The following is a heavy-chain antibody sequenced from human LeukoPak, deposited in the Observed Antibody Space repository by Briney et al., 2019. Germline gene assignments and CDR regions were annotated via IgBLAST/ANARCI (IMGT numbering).Heavy chain of an antibody. J-gene: IGHJ4*02. CDR1: GYTFLGYY. Sequence: ASVKVSCKASGYTFLGYYIHWVRQAPGQGLEWMGWINPNSGGTNYAQRFQGRVTMTRDTSINTAYMVLSSLTSDDAAVYYCAREVINTESYFLFCDYWGQGTLVTVSS. D-gene: IGHD1-26*01. CDR3: AREVINTESYFLFCDY. V-gene: IGHV1-2*02. CDR2: INPNSGGT.